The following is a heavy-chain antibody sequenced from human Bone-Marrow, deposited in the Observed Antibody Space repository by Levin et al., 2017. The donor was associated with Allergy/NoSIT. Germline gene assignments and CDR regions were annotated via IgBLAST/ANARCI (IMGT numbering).Heavy chain of an antibody. CDR3: ATGRGTQWELLE. CDR1: GNYA. D-gene: IGHD1-26*01. Sequence: GESLKISCAASGNYAISWVRQAPGKGLEWVSIISRSGDTIYYADSVKGRFTISRDNSEKTVYLQMNSLKAEDTAVYYCATGRGTQWELLEWGQGTVVTVSS. J-gene: IGHJ4*02. CDR2: ISRSGDTI. V-gene: IGHV3-23*01.